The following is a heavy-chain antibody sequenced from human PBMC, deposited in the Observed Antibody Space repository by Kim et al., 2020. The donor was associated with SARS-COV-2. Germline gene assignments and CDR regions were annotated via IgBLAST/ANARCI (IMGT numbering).Heavy chain of an antibody. J-gene: IGHJ4*02. CDR3: AKVRPTGGVDRGHYFDY. Sequence: GGSLRLSCAASGFTFSSYGMHWVRQAPGKGLEWVAVISYDGSNKYYADSVKGRFTISRDNSKNTLYLQMNSLRAEDTAVYYCAKVRPTGGVDRGHYFDYWGQGTLVTVSS. D-gene: IGHD3-16*01. V-gene: IGHV3-30*18. CDR1: GFTFSSYG. CDR2: ISYDGSNK.